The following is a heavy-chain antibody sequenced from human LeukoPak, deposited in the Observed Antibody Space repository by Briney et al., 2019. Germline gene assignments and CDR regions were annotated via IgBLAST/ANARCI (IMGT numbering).Heavy chain of an antibody. J-gene: IGHJ6*02. CDR2: ISSSGRII. V-gene: IGHV3-11*01. D-gene: IGHD2-8*01. Sequence: GGSLRLSCAASGFTFSDYYMSWIRQAPGKGLEWVSYISSSGRIIYYADSVKGRFTISRDNAKNSLFLQMNSLRAEDTAVYYCASVHYYGMEVWGQGTTATVSS. CDR3: ASVHYYGMEV. CDR1: GFTFSDYY.